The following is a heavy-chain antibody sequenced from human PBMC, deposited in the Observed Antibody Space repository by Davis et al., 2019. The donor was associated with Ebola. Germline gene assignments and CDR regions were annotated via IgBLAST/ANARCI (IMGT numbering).Heavy chain of an antibody. Sequence: ASVKVSCKASGYTFTTYGINWVRQAPGQGLEWMGWISAYNGNTNYAQKLQGRVTMTTDTSTSTAYMELRNLRSDDTAVYYCARGVGVVTADNWFDPWGQGTLVTVSS. V-gene: IGHV1-18*04. CDR2: ISAYNGNT. D-gene: IGHD2-21*02. J-gene: IGHJ5*02. CDR1: GYTFTTYG. CDR3: ARGVGVVTADNWFDP.